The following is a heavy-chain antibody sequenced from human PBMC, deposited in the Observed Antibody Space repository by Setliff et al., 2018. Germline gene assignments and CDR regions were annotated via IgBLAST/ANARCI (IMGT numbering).Heavy chain of an antibody. D-gene: IGHD3-9*01. CDR3: AKEPAISLTEAIRRSYYDYALDV. CDR2: VSGHNGKT. Sequence: ASVKVSCKASGYTFTYFGVSWLRLAPGQGLEWMGWVSGHNGKTIIESKFQGRVALTTDTGSDTAHMELRNLRSDDAAIYYCAKEPAISLTEAIRRSYYDYALDVWGQGTTVTVSS. CDR1: GYTFTYFG. J-gene: IGHJ6*02. V-gene: IGHV1-18*01.